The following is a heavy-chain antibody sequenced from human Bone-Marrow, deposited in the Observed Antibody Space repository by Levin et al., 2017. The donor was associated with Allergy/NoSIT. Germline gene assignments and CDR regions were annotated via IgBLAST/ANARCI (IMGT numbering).Heavy chain of an antibody. CDR1: GFVFKDFS. CDR3: TRDHPVEEYVDD. V-gene: IGHV3-21*01. J-gene: IGHJ4*02. CDR2: ITSSGRYL. D-gene: IGHD6-6*01. Sequence: GGSLRLSCTASGFVFKDFSMNWIRQAPGKGLEWVASITSSGRYLYYADSLEGRFTVSRDNANNSLYLQMNSLRVEDTAIYYCTRDHPVEEYVDDWGLGTLVTVSS.